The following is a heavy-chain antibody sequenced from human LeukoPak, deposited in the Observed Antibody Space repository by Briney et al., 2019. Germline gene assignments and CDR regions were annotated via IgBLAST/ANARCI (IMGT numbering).Heavy chain of an antibody. D-gene: IGHD3-10*01. Sequence: AGGSLRLSCAASGFTFSSYGMHWVRQAPGKGLEWVAVIWYDGSNKYYADSVKGRFTISRDNSKNTLYLQMNSLRAEDTAVYYCARDFHPEIWFGELFSRASIFPFDPWGQGTLVTVSS. CDR1: GFTFSSYG. CDR2: IWYDGSNK. V-gene: IGHV3-33*01. J-gene: IGHJ5*02. CDR3: ARDFHPEIWFGELFSRASIFPFDP.